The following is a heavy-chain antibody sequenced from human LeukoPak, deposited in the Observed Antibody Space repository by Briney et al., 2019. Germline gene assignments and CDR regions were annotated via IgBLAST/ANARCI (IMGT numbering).Heavy chain of an antibody. CDR2: ISSSGSTI. V-gene: IGHV3-48*03. CDR3: AFYQLPCYYYYYGMDV. J-gene: IGHJ6*02. CDR1: GFTFSSYE. D-gene: IGHD2-2*01. Sequence: HPGGSLRLSCAASGFTFSSYEMNWVRQAPGKGLEWVSYISSSGSTIYYADSVKGRFTISRDNAKNSLYLQMNSLRAEDTAVYYCAFYQLPCYYYYYGMDVWGQGTTVTVSS.